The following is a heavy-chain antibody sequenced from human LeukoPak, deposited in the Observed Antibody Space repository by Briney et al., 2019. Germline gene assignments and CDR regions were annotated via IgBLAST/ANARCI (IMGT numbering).Heavy chain of an antibody. D-gene: IGHD6-13*01. V-gene: IGHV3-21*01. CDR1: GFTFNTYT. J-gene: IGHJ4*02. CDR2: ISRSGSYT. Sequence: GGSLRLSCAASGFTFNTYTMNWVRQAPGKGLEWVASISRSGSYTYYVDSLKGRFTISSDNAKNSLYLQMNSLRAEDTAVYYCARDPNLDSSWAFDYWGQGTLVTVSS. CDR3: ARDPNLDSSWAFDY.